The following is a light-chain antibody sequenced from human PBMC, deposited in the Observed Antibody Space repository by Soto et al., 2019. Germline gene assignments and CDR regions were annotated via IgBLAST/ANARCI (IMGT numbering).Light chain of an antibody. CDR3: ASKAGSSRHVV. CDR1: RSDIGDSNY. Sequence: QSALTQPPSASGSPGQSVTISCTGSRSDIGDSNYVSWYRQHPRKAPKLIISEVINRPSGVPDRFSASKSGNTASLTISGLQAEDEADYYCASKAGSSRHVVFGGGTKLTVL. V-gene: IGLV2-8*01. CDR2: EVI. J-gene: IGLJ2*01.